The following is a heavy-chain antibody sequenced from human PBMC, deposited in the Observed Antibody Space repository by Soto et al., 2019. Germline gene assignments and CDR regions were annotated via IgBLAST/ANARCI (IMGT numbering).Heavy chain of an antibody. CDR2: ISYDGSNK. CDR1: GFTFSSYA. D-gene: IGHD3-16*01. Sequence: QVQLVESGGGVVQPGRSLRLSCAASGFTFSSYAMHWVRQAPGKGLEWVAVISYDGSNKYYADSVKGRFTISRDNSKNTLDLQMNSLRAEDTAVYYCARDGGGVFDYWGQGTLVTVSS. J-gene: IGHJ4*02. V-gene: IGHV3-30-3*01. CDR3: ARDGGGVFDY.